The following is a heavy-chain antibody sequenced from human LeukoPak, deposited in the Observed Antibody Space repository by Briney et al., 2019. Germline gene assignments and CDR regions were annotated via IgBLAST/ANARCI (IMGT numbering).Heavy chain of an antibody. D-gene: IGHD3-3*01. V-gene: IGHV5-51*01. Sequence: GESLKISCKGSGYSFTNYWIGWVRQMPGKGLEWMGIIYPRDSDTRYSPSFQGQVTISADKSITTAYLQRSSLKASDTAMYYCARDRLSGVLRFLEWFSQPLNWFDPWGQGTLVTVSS. J-gene: IGHJ5*02. CDR2: IYPRDSDT. CDR1: GYSFTNYW. CDR3: ARDRLSGVLRFLEWFSQPLNWFDP.